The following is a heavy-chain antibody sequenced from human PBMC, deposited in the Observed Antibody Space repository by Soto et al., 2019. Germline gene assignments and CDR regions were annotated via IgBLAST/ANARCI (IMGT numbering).Heavy chain of an antibody. CDR3: AREVNSSPARGPNWFDP. V-gene: IGHV4-4*02. CDR1: GDSINNSHW. CDR2: TYHSGTT. D-gene: IGHD6-13*01. Sequence: QVQLQESGPGLVQPSGTLSLTCAVSGDSINNSHWWSWVRQTPGKGLEWIGETYHSGTTTYNPSLKTRVTISIDKSKNQFSLKMNSVTAAEPAVYYCAREVNSSPARGPNWFDPWGQGTLVTVSS. J-gene: IGHJ5*02.